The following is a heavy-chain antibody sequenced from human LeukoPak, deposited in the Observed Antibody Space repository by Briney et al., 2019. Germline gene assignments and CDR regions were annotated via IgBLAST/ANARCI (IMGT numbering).Heavy chain of an antibody. CDR1: GGTFSSYA. J-gene: IGHJ6*02. CDR3: ARVQFGTVFGLYYYGMDV. D-gene: IGHD3/OR15-3a*01. Sequence: SVKVSRKASGGTFSSYAISWVRQAPGQGLEWMGGIIPIFGTANYAQKFQGRVTITADESTSTAYMELRSLRSDDTAVYYCARVQFGTVFGLYYYGMDVWGQGTTVTVSS. CDR2: IIPIFGTA. V-gene: IGHV1-69*13.